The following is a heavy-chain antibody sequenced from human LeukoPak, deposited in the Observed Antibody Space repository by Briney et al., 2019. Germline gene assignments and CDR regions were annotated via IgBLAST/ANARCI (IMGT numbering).Heavy chain of an antibody. Sequence: GGSLRLSCAASGFTFSIYELNWVRQAPGKGLEGVSYISSSGSTIYYADSVKGRFTISRDNAKNSLSLQMNSLTAEDTAVCYCAREIPAATVLFDRWGQGTLVTVSS. J-gene: IGHJ5*02. CDR1: GFTFSIYE. D-gene: IGHD6-25*01. V-gene: IGHV3-48*03. CDR3: AREIPAATVLFDR. CDR2: ISSSGSTI.